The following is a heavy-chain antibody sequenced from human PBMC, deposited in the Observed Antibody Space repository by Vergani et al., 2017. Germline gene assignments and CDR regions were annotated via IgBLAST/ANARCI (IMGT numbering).Heavy chain of an antibody. CDR1: GFSFSSHA. CDR3: AKAGAVTSGSLQYNLYRYV. D-gene: IGHD3-10*01. V-gene: IGHV3-30*18. Sequence: QVQLAESGGGRVQPGRSLRLSCAASGFSFSSHAIHWVRQAPGKGLEWVAVISNDGSKKYYADSVKGRFTISRDNSKNTLDLQMNSLRTQDTAVYYCAKAGAVTSGSLQYNLYRYVWGKGTTVTVS. J-gene: IGHJ6*03. CDR2: ISNDGSKK.